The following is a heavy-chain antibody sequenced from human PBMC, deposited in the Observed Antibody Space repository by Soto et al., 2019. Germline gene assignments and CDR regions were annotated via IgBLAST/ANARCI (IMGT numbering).Heavy chain of an antibody. Sequence: QAQLVQSGAEVKKPGASVRVSCKTSGYPFTDYFIHWVRQAPGQGLEWMGIISLYHNSTSYEQKFQGRLTVTADTSTTTVYMDLSSLTSEDSAVYWCARELYSCGGDCPYYMDYWGQGTLVTVSS. D-gene: IGHD2-21*02. V-gene: IGHV1-46*01. J-gene: IGHJ4*02. CDR1: GYPFTDYF. CDR2: ISLYHNST. CDR3: ARELYSCGGDCPYYMDY.